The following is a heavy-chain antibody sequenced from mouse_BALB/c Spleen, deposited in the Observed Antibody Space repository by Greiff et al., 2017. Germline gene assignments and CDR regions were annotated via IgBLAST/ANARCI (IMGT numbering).Heavy chain of an antibody. J-gene: IGHJ2*01. CDR1: GFNIQDTY. V-gene: IGHV14-3*02. Sequence: EVQLQESGAELVTPGASVKLSCTASGFNIQDTYMHWVKQRPEQGLEWIGRIDPANGNTKYDPKFQGKATITADTSSNTAYLQLSSLTSEDTAVYYCARDYYDSIFDYWGQGTTRTVPS. D-gene: IGHD1-1*01. CDR2: IDPANGNT. CDR3: ARDYYDSIFDY.